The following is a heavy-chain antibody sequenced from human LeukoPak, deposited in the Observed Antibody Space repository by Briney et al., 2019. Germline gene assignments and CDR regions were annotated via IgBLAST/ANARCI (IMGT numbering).Heavy chain of an antibody. V-gene: IGHV3-21*01. CDR2: ISSSSSYI. Sequence: GGSLRLSCAASGFTFSSYSMNWVRQAPGKGLEWVSSISSSSSYIYYADSVKGRFTISRDNAKNSLYLQMNSLRAEDTAVYYCARAHYRRQGYCSSTSCPTGNTYYYMDVWGKGTTVTVSS. CDR3: ARAHYRRQGYCSSTSCPTGNTYYYMDV. CDR1: GFTFSSYS. D-gene: IGHD2-2*01. J-gene: IGHJ6*03.